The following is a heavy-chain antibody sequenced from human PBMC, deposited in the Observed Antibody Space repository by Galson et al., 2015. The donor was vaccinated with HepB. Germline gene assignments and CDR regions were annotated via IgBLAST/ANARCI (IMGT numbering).Heavy chain of an antibody. J-gene: IGHJ6*02. Sequence: SVKVSCKASGGTFSSYAISWVRQAPGQGLEWMGGIIPIFGTANYAQKFQGRVTITADESTSTAYMELSSLRSEDTAVYYCARDMSRGYSSSSGPPPRRDYYYGTDVWGQGTTVTVSS. CDR1: GGTFSSYA. CDR3: ARDMSRGYSSSSGPPPRRDYYYGTDV. V-gene: IGHV1-69*13. D-gene: IGHD6-6*01. CDR2: IIPIFGTA.